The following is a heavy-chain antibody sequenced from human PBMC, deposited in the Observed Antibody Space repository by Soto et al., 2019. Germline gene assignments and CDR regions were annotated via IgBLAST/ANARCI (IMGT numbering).Heavy chain of an antibody. CDR1: GGPVSSYH. V-gene: IGHV4-59*02. Sequence: SETLSLTCSVSGGPVSSYHYNWIRQAPGKGLEWLGYIYHSGKTFYNTALTGRVSMSLDTSKNQFSLTLNSVTAADTGLYFCTLSGYNYDRPLDFWGQGTLVTVSS. J-gene: IGHJ4*02. D-gene: IGHD5-18*01. CDR2: IYHSGKT. CDR3: TLSGYNYDRPLDF.